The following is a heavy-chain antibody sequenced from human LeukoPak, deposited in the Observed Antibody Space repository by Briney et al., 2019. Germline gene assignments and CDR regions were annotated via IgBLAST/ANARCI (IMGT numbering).Heavy chain of an antibody. Sequence: PSETLSLTCTVSGGSISSYYWSWIRQPPGKGLEWIGYIYTSGSTNYNPSLKSRVAISVDTSKNQFSLKLSSVTAADTAVYYCARQWGSYYFDYWGQGTLVTVSS. J-gene: IGHJ4*02. D-gene: IGHD3-16*01. V-gene: IGHV4-4*09. CDR3: ARQWGSYYFDY. CDR1: GGSISSYY. CDR2: IYTSGST.